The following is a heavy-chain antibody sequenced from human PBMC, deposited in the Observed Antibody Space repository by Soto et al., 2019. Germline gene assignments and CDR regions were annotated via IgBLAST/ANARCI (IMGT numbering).Heavy chain of an antibody. CDR2: ISKSDYT. D-gene: IGHD2-2*01. Sequence: VGSLRLSCTVSGFAFNNYGINWVRQAPGKGLEWVSSISKSDYTYYSDSVKGRLAISRDNAKSSVSLQMNTLRVEDTAVYYCAREDSIIIPAVSDFWGQGTLVTVSS. V-gene: IGHV3-21*01. CDR1: GFAFNNYG. J-gene: IGHJ4*02. CDR3: AREDSIIIPAVSDF.